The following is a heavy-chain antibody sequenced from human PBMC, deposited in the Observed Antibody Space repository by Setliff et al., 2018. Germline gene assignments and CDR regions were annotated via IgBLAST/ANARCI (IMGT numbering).Heavy chain of an antibody. J-gene: IGHJ6*03. D-gene: IGHD3-10*01. CDR3: AGGQPLVRKYYYYMDV. V-gene: IGHV1-18*01. CDR1: GGTFSSYA. CDR2: ISAYNGNT. Sequence: ASVKVSCKASGGTFSSYAISWVRQAPGQGLEWMGWISAYNGNTNYAQKLQGRVTMTTDTSTSTAYMELSSLGSEDTAVYYCAGGQPLVRKYYYYMDVWGKGTTVTVSS.